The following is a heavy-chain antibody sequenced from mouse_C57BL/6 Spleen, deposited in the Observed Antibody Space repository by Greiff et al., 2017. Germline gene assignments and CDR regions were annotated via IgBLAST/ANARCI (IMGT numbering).Heavy chain of an antibody. V-gene: IGHV3-6*01. J-gene: IGHJ4*01. Sequence: EVQLHQSGPGLVKPSQSLSLPCSVPGYSITRGNYWNWIRQFPGNKLEWMGYISYDGSNNYIPSLKNRISITRDTSKNQFFLKLNSVTTVDTATDYCARGLDYWGQGISVTVSS. CDR3: ARGLDY. CDR2: ISYDGSN. CDR1: GYSITRGNY.